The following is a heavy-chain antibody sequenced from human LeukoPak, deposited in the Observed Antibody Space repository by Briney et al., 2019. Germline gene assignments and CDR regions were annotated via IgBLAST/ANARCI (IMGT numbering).Heavy chain of an antibody. CDR3: ARPPYTAMVTCYDY. D-gene: IGHD5-18*01. CDR1: GFTFSSYW. J-gene: IGHJ4*02. CDR2: IKQDGSEK. V-gene: IGHV3-7*01. Sequence: GGSLRLSCAASGFTFSSYWMSWVRQAPGKGLEWVANIKQDGSEKYYVDSVKGRFTISRDNAKNSLYLQMNSLRAEDTAVYYCARPPYTAMVTCYDYWGQGTLVTVSS.